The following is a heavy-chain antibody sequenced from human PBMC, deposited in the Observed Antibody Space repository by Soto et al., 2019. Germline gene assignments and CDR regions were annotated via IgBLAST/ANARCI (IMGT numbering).Heavy chain of an antibody. D-gene: IGHD2-2*01. V-gene: IGHV6-1*01. J-gene: IGHJ4*02. CDR3: AREFSGVWGYCSSTSCTFDY. CDR2: TYYRSKWYN. CDR1: VDSVSSISAA. Sequence: PSQTLSLTCAISVDSVSSISAAWNWIRQSPSRGLEWLGRTYYRSKWYNDYAVSVKSRITINPDTSKNQFSLQLNSVTPEDTAVYYCAREFSGVWGYCSSTSCTFDYWGQGTLVTVSS.